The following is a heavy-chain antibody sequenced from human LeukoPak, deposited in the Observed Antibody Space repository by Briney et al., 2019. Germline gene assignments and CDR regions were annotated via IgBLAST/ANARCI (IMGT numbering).Heavy chain of an antibody. CDR2: INHSGST. D-gene: IGHD6-19*01. CDR3: ARRRGPTIAVAGTDWFDP. Sequence: SETLSLTCTVSGGSISSGSYYWSWIRQPPGKGLEWIGEINHSGSTNYNPSLKSRVTISVDTSKNQFSLKLSSVTAADTAVYYCARRRGPTIAVAGTDWFDPWGQGTLVTVSS. V-gene: IGHV4-39*07. J-gene: IGHJ5*02. CDR1: GGSISSGSYY.